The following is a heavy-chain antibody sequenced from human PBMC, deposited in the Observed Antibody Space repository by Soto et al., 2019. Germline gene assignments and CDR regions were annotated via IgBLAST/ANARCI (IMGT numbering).Heavy chain of an antibody. Sequence: EVQLGESGGGLVQPGGSLRLSCAASGFTFSSYWMHWVRQAPGKGLVWVSRINSDGSSTSYADSVKGRFTISRDNAKKALYLQMNSLRAEDTAVYYCAREIESTGYYFKDWYFDLWGRGTLVTVSS. CDR3: AREIESTGYYFKDWYFDL. CDR2: INSDGSST. J-gene: IGHJ2*01. D-gene: IGHD3-22*01. CDR1: GFTFSSYW. V-gene: IGHV3-74*01.